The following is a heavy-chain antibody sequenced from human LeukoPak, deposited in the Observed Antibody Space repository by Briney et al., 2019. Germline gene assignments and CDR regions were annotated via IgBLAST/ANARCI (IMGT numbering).Heavy chain of an antibody. V-gene: IGHV4-34*01. Sequence: SETLSLTCAVYGGSFSGYYWSWIRQPPGKGLEWIGEINHSGSTNYNPSLKSRVTISVDTSKNQFSLKPSSVTAADTAVYYCARRSTRLYYYYGMDVWGQGTTVTVSS. J-gene: IGHJ6*02. CDR1: GGSFSGYY. CDR3: ARRSTRLYYYYGMDV. D-gene: IGHD2-2*01. CDR2: INHSGST.